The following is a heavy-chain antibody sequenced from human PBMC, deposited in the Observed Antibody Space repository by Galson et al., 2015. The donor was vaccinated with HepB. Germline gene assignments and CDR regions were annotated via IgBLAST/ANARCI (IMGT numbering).Heavy chain of an antibody. CDR2: MNPNSGNT. CDR3: ASVRSGSYEGNWFDP. CDR1: GYTFTSYD. D-gene: IGHD1-26*01. Sequence: SVKVSCKASGYTFTSYDINWVRQATGQGLEWMGWMNPNSGNTGYAQKFQGRVTMTRNTSISTAYMELSSLRSEDTAVYYCASVRSGSYEGNWFDPWGQGTLVTVSS. J-gene: IGHJ5*02. V-gene: IGHV1-8*01.